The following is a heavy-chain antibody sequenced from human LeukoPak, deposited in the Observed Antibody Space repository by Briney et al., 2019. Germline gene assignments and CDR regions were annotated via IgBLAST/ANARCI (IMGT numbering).Heavy chain of an antibody. CDR3: ATVVVPGGSYYFDY. J-gene: IGHJ4*02. D-gene: IGHD2-2*01. V-gene: IGHV1-69*13. CDR1: GGTFSSYA. Sequence: SVKVSCKASGGTFSSYAISWVRQAPGQGLEWMGGIIPIFGTANYAQKFQGRVTITADESTSTAYMELSSLRSEDTAVYYCATVVVPGGSYYFDYWGQGTLVTVSS. CDR2: IIPIFGTA.